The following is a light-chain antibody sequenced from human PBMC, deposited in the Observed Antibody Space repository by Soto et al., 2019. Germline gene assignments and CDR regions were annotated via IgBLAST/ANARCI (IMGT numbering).Light chain of an antibody. CDR2: DDS. CDR1: NIGSKS. CDR3: QVWDSSSDLV. V-gene: IGLV3-21*02. J-gene: IGLJ1*01. Sequence: SYELTQPPSVSVAPGQTARITCGGTNIGSKSVHWYQQKPGQAPVLVVYDDSDRPSGIPERFSGSNSGNTATLTISRVEAGDEADYYCQVWDSSSDLVFGTGTKLTVL.